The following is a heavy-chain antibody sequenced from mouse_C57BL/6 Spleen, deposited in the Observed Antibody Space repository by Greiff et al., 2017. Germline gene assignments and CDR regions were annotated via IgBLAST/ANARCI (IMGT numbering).Heavy chain of an antibody. CDR1: GYSFTGYY. CDR2: INPSTGGT. Sequence: VQLQQSGPELVKPGASVKISCKASGYSFTGYYMNWVKQSPEKSLEWIGEINPSTGGTTYNQKFKAKATLTVDKSSSTAYMQLKSLTSEDSAVYYCARDGSSLFADWGQGTLVTVSA. V-gene: IGHV1-42*01. CDR3: ARDGSSLFAD. J-gene: IGHJ3*01. D-gene: IGHD1-1*01.